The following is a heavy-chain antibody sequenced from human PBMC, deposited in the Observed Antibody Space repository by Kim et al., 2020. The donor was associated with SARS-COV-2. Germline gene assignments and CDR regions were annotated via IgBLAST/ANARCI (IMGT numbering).Heavy chain of an antibody. CDR2: IYYSGST. Sequence: SETLSLTCTVSGGSISSSSYYWGWIRQPPGKGLEWIGSIYYSGSTYYNPSLKSRVTISVDTSKNQFSLKLSSVTAADTAVYYCARHGSGSYPFDYWGQGT. CDR1: GGSISSSSYY. D-gene: IGHD3-10*01. V-gene: IGHV4-39*01. J-gene: IGHJ4*02. CDR3: ARHGSGSYPFDY.